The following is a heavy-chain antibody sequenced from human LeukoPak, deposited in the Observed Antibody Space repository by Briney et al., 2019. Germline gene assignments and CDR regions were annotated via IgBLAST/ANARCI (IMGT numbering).Heavy chain of an antibody. CDR2: ISAYNGNT. V-gene: IGHV1-18*01. J-gene: IGHJ5*02. CDR1: GYTFTSYG. CDR3: ARKIAAADEEENWFDP. Sequence: ASVKVSCKASGYTFTSYGISWVRQAPGQGLEWMGWISAYNGNTNYAQKLQGRVTMTTDTSTSTAYMELRSLRSDDTAVYYCARKIAAADEEENWFDPWGQGTLVTVSS. D-gene: IGHD6-13*01.